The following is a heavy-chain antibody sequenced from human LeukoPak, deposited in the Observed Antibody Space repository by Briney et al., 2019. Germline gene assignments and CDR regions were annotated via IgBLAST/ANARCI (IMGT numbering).Heavy chain of an antibody. J-gene: IGHJ4*02. CDR2: ISYDGSNK. Sequence: GSLRLSCAASGFTFSSYGMHWVRQAPGKGLEWVAVISYDGSNKYYADSVKGRFTISRDNSKNTLYLQMNSLRAEDTAVYYCAKDLAAAGTAFDYWGQGTLVTVSS. CDR1: GFTFSSYG. D-gene: IGHD6-13*01. V-gene: IGHV3-30*18. CDR3: AKDLAAAGTAFDY.